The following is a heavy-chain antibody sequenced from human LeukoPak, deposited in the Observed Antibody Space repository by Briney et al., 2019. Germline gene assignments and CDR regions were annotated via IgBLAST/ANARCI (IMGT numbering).Heavy chain of an antibody. CDR1: GFTFSSYS. Sequence: AGGSLRLSCAASGFTFSSYSMNWVRQAPGKGLEWVSYISSSSSTIYYADSVKGRFTISRDNAKNSLYLQMNSLRAEDTAVYYCARGHDFWSGYPDYWGQGTLVTVSS. CDR2: ISSSSSTI. D-gene: IGHD3-3*01. V-gene: IGHV3-48*01. J-gene: IGHJ4*02. CDR3: ARGHDFWSGYPDY.